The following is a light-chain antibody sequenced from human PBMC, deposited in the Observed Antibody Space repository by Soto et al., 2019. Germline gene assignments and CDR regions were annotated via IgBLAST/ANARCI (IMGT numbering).Light chain of an antibody. CDR3: QVWHSGSDQYV. J-gene: IGLJ1*01. V-gene: IGLV3-21*02. CDR1: NIESTG. CDR2: DDS. Sequence: SYELTQPPSVSVAPGQTAAISCWGDNIESTGVHWYQQKPGQAPVLVVYDDSDRPSEIPERFSGSNSGNTATLTISRVEAGDEADYYCQVWHSGSDQYVFGAGTKLTVL.